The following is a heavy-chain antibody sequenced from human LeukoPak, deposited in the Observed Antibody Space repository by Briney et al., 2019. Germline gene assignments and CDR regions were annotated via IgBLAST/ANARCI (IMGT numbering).Heavy chain of an antibody. D-gene: IGHD7-27*01. Sequence: SETLSLTCTVSGGSISSSYWSWIRQPPGQGLEWIGYIHYSGSTNYNPSLKSRATISVDTSKAHFSLKLSSATATDTAAYYCARHDPGWFDTWGQGTLVTVSS. CDR2: IHYSGST. J-gene: IGHJ5*02. CDR1: GGSISSSY. CDR3: ARHDPGWFDT. V-gene: IGHV4-59*08.